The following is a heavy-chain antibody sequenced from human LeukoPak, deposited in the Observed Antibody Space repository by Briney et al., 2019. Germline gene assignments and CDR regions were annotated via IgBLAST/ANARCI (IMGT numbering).Heavy chain of an antibody. CDR3: AGDGCSGWEGRDY. CDR1: GGTFSSYA. CDR2: IIPIRGIA. J-gene: IGHJ4*02. Sequence: ASVKVSCKASGGTFSSYAISWVRQAPGQGLEWMGRIIPIRGIANYAQKVQGRVTITADKATCTAYMELSSMSPEDTAVYDCAGDGCSGWEGRDYWGQGTLVTVSS. D-gene: IGHD6-19*01. V-gene: IGHV1-69*04.